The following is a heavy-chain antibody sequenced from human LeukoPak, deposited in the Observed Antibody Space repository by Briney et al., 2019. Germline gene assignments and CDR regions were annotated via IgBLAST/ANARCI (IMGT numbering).Heavy chain of an antibody. J-gene: IGHJ6*03. V-gene: IGHV1-24*01. CDR3: ARDGGARCSFCHYMDV. D-gene: IGHD1-26*01. CDR2: FDPEDGET. CDR1: GYTLTELS. Sequence: ASVKVSCKVSGYTLTELSMHWVRQAPGKGLEWMGGFDPEDGETIYAQKFQGRVTMTEDTSTDTAYMELRSLRSDDTAVYYCARDGGARCSFCHYMDVWGKGTTVTVSS.